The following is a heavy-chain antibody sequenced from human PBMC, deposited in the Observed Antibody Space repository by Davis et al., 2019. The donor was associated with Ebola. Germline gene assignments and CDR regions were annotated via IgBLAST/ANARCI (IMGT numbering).Heavy chain of an antibody. J-gene: IGHJ6*02. D-gene: IGHD3-16*02. CDR3: ARVSSQGMDV. Sequence: GESLKISCAASGFTFSDYYMSWIRQAPGKGLEWVSYISSSSSYTNYADSVKGRFTISRDNAKNSLYLQMNSLRAEDTAVYYCARVSSQGMDVWGQGTTVTVSS. V-gene: IGHV3-11*06. CDR2: ISSSSSYT. CDR1: GFTFSDYY.